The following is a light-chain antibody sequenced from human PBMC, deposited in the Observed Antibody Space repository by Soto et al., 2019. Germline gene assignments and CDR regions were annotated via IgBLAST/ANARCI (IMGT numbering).Light chain of an antibody. Sequence: QSVLTQPPSVSGAPGQRVTISCTGSSSNIGAGYDVHWYQQLPGTAPKLLIYGNSNRPSGVPDRFSVSKSGTSASLAITGLQAEDEADYYCQSYDSSLSGRVVFGGGTMLTVL. CDR3: QSYDSSLSGRVV. J-gene: IGLJ2*01. V-gene: IGLV1-40*01. CDR2: GNS. CDR1: SSNIGAGYD.